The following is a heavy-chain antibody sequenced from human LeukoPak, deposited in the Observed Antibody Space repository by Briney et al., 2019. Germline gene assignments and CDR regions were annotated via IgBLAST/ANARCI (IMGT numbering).Heavy chain of an antibody. Sequence: ASVKVSCKASGYTFTSYGISWVRRAPGQGLEWMGWISAYNGNTNYAQKLQGRVTMTTDTSTSTAYMELRSLRSDDTAVYYCARGRRIAVAALRNAFDIWGQGTMVTVSS. J-gene: IGHJ3*02. CDR3: ARGRRIAVAALRNAFDI. V-gene: IGHV1-18*01. CDR1: GYTFTSYG. D-gene: IGHD6-19*01. CDR2: ISAYNGNT.